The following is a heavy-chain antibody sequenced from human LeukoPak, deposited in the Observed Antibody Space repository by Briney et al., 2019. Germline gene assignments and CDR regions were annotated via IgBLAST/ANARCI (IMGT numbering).Heavy chain of an antibody. V-gene: IGHV1-8*02. CDR1: GYTFTSYD. D-gene: IGHD5-18*01. CDR3: ARVPYAYSYGYSLEY. J-gene: IGHJ4*02. Sequence: ASVKVSCKASGYTFTSYDINWVRQATGQGLEWMGWMNPNSGNTGYAQKFQGRVTMTRDTSTSTVYMELSSLRSEDTAVYYCARVPYAYSYGYSLEYWGQGTLVTVSS. CDR2: MNPNSGNT.